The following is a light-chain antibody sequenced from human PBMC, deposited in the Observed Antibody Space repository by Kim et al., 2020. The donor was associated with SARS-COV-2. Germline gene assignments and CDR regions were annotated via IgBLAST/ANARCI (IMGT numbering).Light chain of an antibody. CDR1: QSSSSY. Sequence: ASVGDRVIITCRGSQSSSSYLNWYQQKPVKAPKLLIYDASNIQSRVPPRFSGSGSETDFTLTISSLQPEDFATYYCRQRYSTPLTFGGGTKVDIK. V-gene: IGKV1-39*01. CDR3: RQRYSTPLT. J-gene: IGKJ4*01. CDR2: DAS.